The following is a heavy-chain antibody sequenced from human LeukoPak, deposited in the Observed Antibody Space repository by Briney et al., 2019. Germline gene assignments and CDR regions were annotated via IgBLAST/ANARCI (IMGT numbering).Heavy chain of an antibody. D-gene: IGHD6-13*01. Sequence: GGSLRLSCAASGFTFSSYTMTWARLAPGKGLECVSGISGSGAITDYVDSVRGRFTISRDNSKNTVYLQMHSLRTEDTAVYYCAKDRGSSWYGGSFDYWGQGTLVTVSS. CDR1: GFTFSSYT. V-gene: IGHV3-23*01. J-gene: IGHJ4*02. CDR2: ISGSGAIT. CDR3: AKDRGSSWYGGSFDY.